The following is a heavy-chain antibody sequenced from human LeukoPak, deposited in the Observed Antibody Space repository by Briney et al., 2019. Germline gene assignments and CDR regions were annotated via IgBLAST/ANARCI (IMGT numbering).Heavy chain of an antibody. V-gene: IGHV3-30-3*01. CDR2: ISYDGSNK. D-gene: IGHD5-18*01. CDR1: GFTFSTYP. J-gene: IGHJ2*01. Sequence: GGSLRLSCAASGFTFSTYPISWVRQAPGKGLEWVAVISYDGSNKYYADSVKGRFTISRDNSKNAPYLQMNSLRAEDTAVYYCARARVDIAMFTWLNWYFDLWGRGTLVTVSS. CDR3: ARARVDIAMFTWLNWYFDL.